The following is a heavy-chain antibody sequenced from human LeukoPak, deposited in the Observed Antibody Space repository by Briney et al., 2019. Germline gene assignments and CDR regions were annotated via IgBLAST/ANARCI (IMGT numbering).Heavy chain of an antibody. Sequence: GGSLRLSCAASGFIFSNAWMSWVRQAPGKGLEWVGRIKSKTDGETPTYAAPVKGRFTISRDDSKNTLYLQMNNMRTDDTAVYYLNKGNCSGGTCLLPHDFWGQGTLVTVSS. CDR3: NKGNCSGGTCLLPHDF. CDR2: IKSKTDGETP. CDR1: GFIFSNAW. J-gene: IGHJ4*02. V-gene: IGHV3-15*01. D-gene: IGHD2-15*01.